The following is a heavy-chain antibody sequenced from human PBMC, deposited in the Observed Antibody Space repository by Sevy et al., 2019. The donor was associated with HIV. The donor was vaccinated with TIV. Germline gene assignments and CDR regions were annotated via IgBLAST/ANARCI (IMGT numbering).Heavy chain of an antibody. CDR3: AKDTGSSCYDLYVLDV. Sequence: GGSLRLSCVASGFTFSNYGTHWVRQAPGKGLEWVAITSYNEGGENYADSVKCRFTISRDNSKNTGYLQMYRLTTEDTGVYYCAKDTGSSCYDLYVLDVWGQGTTVTVSS. V-gene: IGHV3-30*18. CDR2: TSYNEGGE. D-gene: IGHD2-2*01. CDR1: GFTFSNYG. J-gene: IGHJ6*02.